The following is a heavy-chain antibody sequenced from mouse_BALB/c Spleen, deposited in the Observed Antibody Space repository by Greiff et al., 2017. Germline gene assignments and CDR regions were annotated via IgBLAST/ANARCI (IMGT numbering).Heavy chain of an antibody. D-gene: IGHD1-1*01. CDR3: ARHGVVDLFDY. J-gene: IGHJ2*01. V-gene: IGHV5-6-5*01. Sequence: EVQLVESGGGLVKPGGSLKLSCAASGFTFSSYAMSWVRQTPEKRLEWVASISSGGSTYYPDSVKGRFTISRDNAKNTLYLQMSSLRSEDTAMYYCARHGVVDLFDYWGQGTTLTVSS. CDR1: GFTFSSYA. CDR2: ISSGGST.